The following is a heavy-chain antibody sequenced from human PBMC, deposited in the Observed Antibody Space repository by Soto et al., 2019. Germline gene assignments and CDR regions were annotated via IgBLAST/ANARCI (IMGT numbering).Heavy chain of an antibody. CDR3: ARRIVGAHYFDY. Sequence: SVKVSCKASGGTFSSYAISWVRQAPGQGLEWMGGIIPIFGTANYAQKFQGRVTITADKSTSTAYMELSSLRSEETAVYDCARRIVGAHYFDYWGQGTLVTSPQ. CDR2: IIPIFGTA. CDR1: GGTFSSYA. D-gene: IGHD1-26*01. V-gene: IGHV1-69*06. J-gene: IGHJ4*02.